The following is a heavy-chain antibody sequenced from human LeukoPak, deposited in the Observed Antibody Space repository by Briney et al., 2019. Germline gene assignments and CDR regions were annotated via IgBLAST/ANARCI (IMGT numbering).Heavy chain of an antibody. J-gene: IGHJ4*02. V-gene: IGHV1-18*01. CDR1: GYTFTSYG. CDR2: ISAYNGNT. Sequence: EASVKVSCKASGYTFTSYGISWVRQAPGQGLEWMGWISAYNGNTNYAQKLQGRVTMTTDTSTSTAYMELRSLRSDDTAVYYCARGDFGLGYCSSTSCSVFDYWGQGTLVTVSS. D-gene: IGHD2-2*01. CDR3: ARGDFGLGYCSSTSCSVFDY.